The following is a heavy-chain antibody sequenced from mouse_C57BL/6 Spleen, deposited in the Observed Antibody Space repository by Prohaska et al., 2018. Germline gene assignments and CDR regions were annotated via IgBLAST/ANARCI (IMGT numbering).Heavy chain of an antibody. CDR1: GYAFTNYL. Sequence: QVQLQPTAAELVRPGTSVKVSCKASGYAFTNYLIECVKQRPGQGLEWIGVINPGSGGTNYNEKFKGKATLTADKSSSTAYMQLSSLTSEDSTVDFYARSGYDYVAWFSYWGQGTLVTVSA. V-gene: IGHV1-54*01. J-gene: IGHJ3*01. CDR3: ARSGYDYVAWFSY. D-gene: IGHD2-4*01. CDR2: INPGSGGT.